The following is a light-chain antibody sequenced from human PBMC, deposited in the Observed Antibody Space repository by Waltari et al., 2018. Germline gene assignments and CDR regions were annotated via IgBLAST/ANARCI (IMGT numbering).Light chain of an antibody. CDR2: SNK. CDR3: AAWDDSLNGWV. J-gene: IGLJ3*02. CDR1: SSNIGSNI. V-gene: IGLV1-44*01. Sequence: QSVLTQPPSASGTPGQRVTISCSGSSSNIGSNIVNWYQQFPGTAPKLLIYSNKRLPSGVPARFSGSKSGTSGSLAISGLRSEDEADYFCAAWDDSLNGWVFGGGTKLTVL.